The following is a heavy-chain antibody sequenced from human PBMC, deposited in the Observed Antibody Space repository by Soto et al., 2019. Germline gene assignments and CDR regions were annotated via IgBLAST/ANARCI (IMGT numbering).Heavy chain of an antibody. CDR3: ARALGGEHCSGGICYSGFDC. D-gene: IGHD2-15*01. CDR2: IIWNSVKI. V-gene: IGHV3-9*02. J-gene: IGHJ5*01. CDR1: GFTSDDYA. Sequence: EVQLVESGGDLVQPGGSLRLSCAASGFTSDDYAMHWVRQAPGKGLEWVSGIIWNSVKIVYADSVKGRFTISRDNAKNSLFLQMNSLRAEDTAFYYCARALGGEHCSGGICYSGFDCWGQGTLVTVSS.